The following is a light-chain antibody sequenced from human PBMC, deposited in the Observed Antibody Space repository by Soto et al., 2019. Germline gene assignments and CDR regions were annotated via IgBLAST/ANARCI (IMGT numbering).Light chain of an antibody. CDR3: QQYFTTPRT. V-gene: IGKV4-1*01. CDR1: QSVLYSSNNKDY. Sequence: DIVMTQSPDSLAVSLGERATINCKSSQSVLYSSNNKDYLAWYQQKPGQPPQLLIYWASTRQFGVTDRFSVSGSGTDFTLTISSLQAEDVAVYYCQQYFTTPRTFGQGTKVEIK. J-gene: IGKJ1*01. CDR2: WAS.